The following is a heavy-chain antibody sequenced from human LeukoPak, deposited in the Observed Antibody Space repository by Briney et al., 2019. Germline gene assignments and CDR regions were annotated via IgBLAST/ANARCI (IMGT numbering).Heavy chain of an antibody. CDR3: ARQAGGYFDY. J-gene: IGHJ4*02. Sequence: PSETLSLTCAVYGGSFSGYYWSWIRQPPGKGLEWIGEINHSGSTNYNPSLKSRVTMSVDTSKNQFSLKLSSVTAADTAVYYCARQAGGYFDYWGQGTLVTVSS. V-gene: IGHV4-34*01. D-gene: IGHD3-16*01. CDR1: GGSFSGYY. CDR2: INHSGST.